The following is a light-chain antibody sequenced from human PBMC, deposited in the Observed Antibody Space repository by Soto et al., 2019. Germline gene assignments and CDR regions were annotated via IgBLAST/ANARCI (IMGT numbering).Light chain of an antibody. CDR3: QQRSNWPRGT. Sequence: EMVMTQSPATLSMSPGERATLSCRASQSVSSNLAWYQQKPGQAPRLLIYGASTRAGGIPARFSGSGSGTEFTLTISSLEPEDFAVYYCQQRSNWPRGTFGQGTKVDIK. CDR2: GAS. J-gene: IGKJ1*01. CDR1: QSVSSN. V-gene: IGKV3-15*01.